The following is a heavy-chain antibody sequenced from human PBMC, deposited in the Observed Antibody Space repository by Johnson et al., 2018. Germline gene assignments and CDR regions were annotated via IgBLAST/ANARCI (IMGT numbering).Heavy chain of an antibody. J-gene: IGHJ6*02. Sequence: QVQLVESGGSVVQPGRSLRLSCAVSGLKFTKYGMPWFRQAPGKGLEWVAVIWNDGSKKYYGDSVKGRFTISRDNSKNMVYLELNSLRVEDPAVYYCVWGYSGYDGRYGMDVWGQGTTVIVSS. CDR2: IWNDGSKK. V-gene: IGHV3-33*03. CDR1: GLKFTKYG. CDR3: VWGYSGYDGRYGMDV. D-gene: IGHD5-12*01.